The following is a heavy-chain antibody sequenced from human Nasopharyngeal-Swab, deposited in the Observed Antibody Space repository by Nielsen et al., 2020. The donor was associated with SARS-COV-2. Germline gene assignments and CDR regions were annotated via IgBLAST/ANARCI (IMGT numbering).Heavy chain of an antibody. CDR2: INDYEDRL. Sequence: WIRQPPGKGLEYVSTINDYEDRLYYADSVKGRFTISRDNSKNTLYLQMNSLRAEDTAVYYCARALLPTLRTLYYYYYGMDVWGQGTTVTVSS. D-gene: IGHD2-15*01. J-gene: IGHJ6*02. V-gene: IGHV3-64*04. CDR3: ARALLPTLRTLYYYYYGMDV.